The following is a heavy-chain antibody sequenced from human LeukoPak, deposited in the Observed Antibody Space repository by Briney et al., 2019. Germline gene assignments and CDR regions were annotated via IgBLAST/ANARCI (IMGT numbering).Heavy chain of an antibody. Sequence: GGSLRLSCAASGFTFTDSAMTWVRQAPGKGLEWVSAISTSGGDTIYTDSVKDRFTISTYNSKNTLYLQMNSLRAEDTAIYYCAKGGSDAPLDYWGQGTLVTVSS. CDR2: ISTSGGDT. J-gene: IGHJ4*02. CDR3: AKGGSDAPLDY. V-gene: IGHV3-23*01. D-gene: IGHD3-16*01. CDR1: GFTFTDSA.